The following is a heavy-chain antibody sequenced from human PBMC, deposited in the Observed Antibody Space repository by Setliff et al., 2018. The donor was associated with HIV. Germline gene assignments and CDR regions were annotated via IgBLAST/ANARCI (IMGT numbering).Heavy chain of an antibody. CDR3: ARGARDMLELIGGEAFDI. V-gene: IGHV1-69*10. J-gene: IGHJ3*02. Sequence: SVKVSCKASGCTFSNYCISWVRQAPGQGLQWMGGIIPNGGIANYVQKFQGRVTVTEDTSTSTVYMEFSSLRSEDTAVYYCARGARDMLELIGGEAFDIWGQGTMVTVSS. CDR2: IIPNGGIA. CDR1: GCTFSNYC. D-gene: IGHD2-15*01.